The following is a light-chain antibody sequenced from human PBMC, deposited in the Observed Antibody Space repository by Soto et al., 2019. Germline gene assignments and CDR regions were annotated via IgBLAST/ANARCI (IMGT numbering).Light chain of an antibody. CDR3: QQYNSYPLT. CDR1: QSISSW. J-gene: IGKJ4*01. CDR2: KAS. Sequence: DIQMTQSPSTLSASVGDRVSITCRASQSISSWLAWYQQTPGKAPKLLISKASNLESGVPTRFSGSGSGTEFTLTISSLQPDDFATYYCQQYNSYPLTFGGGTKLEIK. V-gene: IGKV1-5*03.